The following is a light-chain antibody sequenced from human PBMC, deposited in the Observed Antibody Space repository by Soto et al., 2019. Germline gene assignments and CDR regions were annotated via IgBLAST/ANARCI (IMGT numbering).Light chain of an antibody. V-gene: IGKV3-20*01. Sequence: IVLTHSPGALSFSPGERATLSCISSQSVSSSYLAWYQQKPGQAPRLLIYGASSRATGIPDRFSGSGSGTDFTLTISRLEPEDFAVYYCQQYNNWPRTFGQGSKVDIK. J-gene: IGKJ1*01. CDR1: QSVSSSY. CDR2: GAS. CDR3: QQYNNWPRT.